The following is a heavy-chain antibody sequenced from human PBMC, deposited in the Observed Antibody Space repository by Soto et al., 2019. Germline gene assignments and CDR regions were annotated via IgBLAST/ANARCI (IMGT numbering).Heavy chain of an antibody. CDR1: GFTFSNYA. J-gene: IGHJ4*02. Sequence: EVQLLESGGGLVQPGGSLRLSCVASGFTFSNYAMSWVPQAPGKGLEWVSSVSTSGGTTFYADSVKGRFTISRDNSENTLYLQMNSLRAAYTAGYYCAKGMTVFCDDSGCTPIDYWGQGTLVTVSS. CDR2: VSTSGGTT. V-gene: IGHV3-23*01. D-gene: IGHD3-16*01. CDR3: AKGMTVFCDDSGCTPIDY.